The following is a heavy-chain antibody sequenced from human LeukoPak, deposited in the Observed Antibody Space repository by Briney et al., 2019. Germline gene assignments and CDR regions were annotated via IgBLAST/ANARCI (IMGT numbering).Heavy chain of an antibody. CDR1: GYIFTAYS. Sequence: ASVKVSCKTSGYIFTAYSINWVRQAPGQGLEWMGWINTNTGNPTYARGVTGQFVFSLDTSVRTAYLEISSLKAEDTAVYYCARDRFIYGSDAFDFWGQGTMVTVS. D-gene: IGHD4-17*01. V-gene: IGHV7-4-1*02. CDR2: INTNTGNP. J-gene: IGHJ3*01. CDR3: ARDRFIYGSDAFDF.